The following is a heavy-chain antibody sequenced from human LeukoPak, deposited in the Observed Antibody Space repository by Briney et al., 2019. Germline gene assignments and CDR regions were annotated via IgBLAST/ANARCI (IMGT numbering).Heavy chain of an antibody. CDR2: IYYSETT. V-gene: IGHV4-39*01. Sequence: SETLSLTCTVSGGSIISSSYNWAWIPQRPGKGLEGIGTIYYSETTYYNPSLKRRLTISVDTSKKQFSLNLSSVSAADTAVYYCSRQPTGRPNWFDPWGQGTLVTVSS. D-gene: IGHD1-14*01. J-gene: IGHJ5*02. CDR1: GGSIISSSYN. CDR3: SRQPTGRPNWFDP.